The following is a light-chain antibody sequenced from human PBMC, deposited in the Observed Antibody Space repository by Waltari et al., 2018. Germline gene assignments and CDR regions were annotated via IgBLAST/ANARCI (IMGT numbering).Light chain of an antibody. CDR3: MQALETPRT. CDR1: QSLLHSNGYHY. V-gene: IGKV2-28*01. CDR2: LGS. J-gene: IGKJ2*01. Sequence: DIVMTQSPLSLSVTPGEAASISCRSNQSLLHSNGYHYLDWFLQKTGRSPQFLLYLGSSRAPGVADRFKGSGSGTDFTLTISRVEAEDVGVYYCMQALETPRTFGQGTNLQIK.